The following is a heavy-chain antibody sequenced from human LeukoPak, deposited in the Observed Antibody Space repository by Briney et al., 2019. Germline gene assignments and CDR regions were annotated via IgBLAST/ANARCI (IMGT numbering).Heavy chain of an antibody. CDR1: GFTFSSYG. V-gene: IGHV3-33*01. J-gene: IGHJ3*02. CDR3: ARDDLVLDENGFDM. Sequence: GGSLRLSCEASGFTFSSYGIHWVRQSPAKGLEWVAVIGSDGRNKFYADSVAGRFSVSRDNFKNTLFLQMYSLRAEDTGVYLCARDDLVLDENGFDMWGRGTMVTVSS. CDR2: IGSDGRNK. D-gene: IGHD2-21*01.